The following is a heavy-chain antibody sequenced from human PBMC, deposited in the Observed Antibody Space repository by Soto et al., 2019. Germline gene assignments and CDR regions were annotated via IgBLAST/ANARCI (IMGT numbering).Heavy chain of an antibody. Sequence: ESLKISCKGSGYSFTSYWIGWVRQMPGKGLEWMGIIYPGDSDTRYSPSFQGQVTISADKSISTAYLQWSSLKASDTAMYYCAGGGVXXVITXXRDYYGMDVWGQGTTVTAP. V-gene: IGHV5-51*01. D-gene: IGHD3-10*01. CDR2: IYPGDSDT. CDR1: GYSFTSYW. CDR3: AGGGVXXVITXXRDYYGMDV. J-gene: IGHJ6*02.